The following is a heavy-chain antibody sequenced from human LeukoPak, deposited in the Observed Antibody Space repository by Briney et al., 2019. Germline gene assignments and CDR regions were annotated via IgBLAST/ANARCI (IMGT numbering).Heavy chain of an antibody. CDR2: ISGSGDST. CDR1: GFTFRSYA. V-gene: IGHV3-23*01. J-gene: IGHJ4*02. Sequence: GGSLRLSCAASGFTFRSYAMSWVRQAPGKGLEWVSAISGSGDSTYYADSVKGRFSISRDNSKDTMYLQMSSLGAEDTAVYYCAARQYYGSGNCYTADYWGQGTLVTVSS. CDR3: AARQYYGSGNCYTADY. D-gene: IGHD3-10*01.